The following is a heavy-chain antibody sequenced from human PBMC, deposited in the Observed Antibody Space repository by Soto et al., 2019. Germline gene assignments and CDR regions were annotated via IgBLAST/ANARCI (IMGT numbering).Heavy chain of an antibody. CDR3: ARLNSRLYYYYGMDV. Sequence: GESLKISCKGSGYSFTSYWISWVRQMPGKGLEWMGRIDPSDSYTNYSPSFQGHVTISADKSISTAYLQWSSLKASDTAMYYCARLNSRLYYYYGMDVWGQGTTVTVSS. CDR1: GYSFTSYW. CDR2: IDPSDSYT. V-gene: IGHV5-10-1*01. J-gene: IGHJ6*02. D-gene: IGHD1-26*01.